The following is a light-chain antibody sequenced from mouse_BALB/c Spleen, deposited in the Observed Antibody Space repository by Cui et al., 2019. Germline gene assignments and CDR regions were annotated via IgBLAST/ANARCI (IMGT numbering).Light chain of an antibody. CDR1: SSVSY. V-gene: IGKV4-68*01. CDR2: LPS. Sequence: QLVRTQSPARKSGSPGEKVTMTCSASSSVSYIYWYQQKPRSSPKPWIYLPSNLASGVPARFSGIGSGTSYSLTISSMEAEDAATYYCQQWSSNPLTFGAGTKLELK. J-gene: IGKJ5*01. CDR3: QQWSSNPLT.